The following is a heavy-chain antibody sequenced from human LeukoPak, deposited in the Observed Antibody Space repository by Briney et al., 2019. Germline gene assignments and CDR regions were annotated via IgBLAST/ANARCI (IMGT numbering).Heavy chain of an antibody. CDR3: ARQRGGTNQVDNYYFDY. Sequence: GESLKISCKGSGYSFTSYWIGWVRQMPGKGLEWMGIIYPGYSDTRYSPSFQGQVTISADKSISTAYLQWSSLKASDTAMYYCARQRGGTNQVDNYYFDYWGQGTLVTVSS. CDR1: GYSFTSYW. V-gene: IGHV5-51*01. D-gene: IGHD1-26*01. CDR2: IYPGYSDT. J-gene: IGHJ4*02.